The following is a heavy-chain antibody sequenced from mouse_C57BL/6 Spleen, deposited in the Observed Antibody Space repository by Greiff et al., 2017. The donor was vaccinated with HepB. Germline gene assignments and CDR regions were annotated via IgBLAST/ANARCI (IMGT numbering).Heavy chain of an antibody. V-gene: IGHV5-4*01. CDR2: ISDGGSYT. CDR1: GFTFSSYA. CDR3: ARFTTVVVFDY. D-gene: IGHD1-1*01. J-gene: IGHJ2*01. Sequence: EVQLVESGGGLVKPGGSLKLSCAASGFTFSSYAMSWVRQTPEKRLEWVATISDGGSYTYYPDNVKGRFTISRDNAKNNLYLQMSHLKSEDTAMYYCARFTTVVVFDYWGQGTTLTVSS.